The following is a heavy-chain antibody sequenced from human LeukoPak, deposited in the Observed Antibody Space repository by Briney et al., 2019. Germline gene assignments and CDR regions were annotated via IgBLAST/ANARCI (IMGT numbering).Heavy chain of an antibody. CDR1: GFTFSSYA. V-gene: IGHV3-23*01. D-gene: IGHD6-19*01. CDR3: AKGMGSSGWYGGFDY. Sequence: PGGSLRLSCAASGFTFSSYAMSWVRQAPGKGLEWVSGISGSGGTTYYADSVKGRFTISRDNSKKMLYLQMNSLRAEDTAVYYCAKGMGSSGWYGGFDYWGQGTLVTVSS. CDR2: ISGSGGTT. J-gene: IGHJ4*02.